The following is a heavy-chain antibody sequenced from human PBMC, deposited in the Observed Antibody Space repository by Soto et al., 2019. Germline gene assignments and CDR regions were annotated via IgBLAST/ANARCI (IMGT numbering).Heavy chain of an antibody. CDR2: INHSGST. CDR3: ARASTASGPI. CDR1: DGSFSGYY. D-gene: IGHD6-25*01. V-gene: IGHV4-34*01. J-gene: IGHJ4*02. Sequence: QVQLQQWGAGLLKPSETLSLTCAAYDGSFSGYYWSWIRQPPGKGLEWIGEINHSGSTNYNPSLMSRVTISLDTSKNQFSLKLSSLTAADTAVYYCARASTASGPIWGPGTLVTVSS.